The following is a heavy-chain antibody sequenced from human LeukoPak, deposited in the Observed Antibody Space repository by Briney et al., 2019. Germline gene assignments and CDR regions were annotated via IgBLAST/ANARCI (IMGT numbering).Heavy chain of an antibody. J-gene: IGHJ4*02. CDR3: ARRVGAAASDMD. V-gene: IGHV4-59*08. CDR2: IYCSGST. D-gene: IGHD6-13*01. CDR1: GGSISSYY. Sequence: PSETLSLTCTVSGGSISSYYWSWIRQPPGKGLEWIGYIYCSGSTNYNPSLKSRVTISVDTSKNQFSLKLSSVTAADTAVYYCARRVGAAASDMDWGQGTLVTVSS.